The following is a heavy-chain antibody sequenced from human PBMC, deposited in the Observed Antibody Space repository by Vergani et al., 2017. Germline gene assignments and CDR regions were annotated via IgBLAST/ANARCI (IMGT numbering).Heavy chain of an antibody. J-gene: IGHJ6*02. Sequence: QVQLVQSGAEVKKPGSSVKVSCKASGGTFSSYAISWVRQAPGQGLEWMGRIIPILGIANYAQKCQGRVTITAEKSTSTADMELSSLRSEDTAVYYCARASPRGDYYYYGMDVWGQGTTVTVSS. V-gene: IGHV1-69*04. CDR1: GGTFSSYA. D-gene: IGHD3-10*01. CDR2: IIPILGIA. CDR3: ARASPRGDYYYYGMDV.